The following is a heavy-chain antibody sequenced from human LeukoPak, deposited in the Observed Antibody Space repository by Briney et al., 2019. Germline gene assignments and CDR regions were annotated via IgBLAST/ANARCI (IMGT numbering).Heavy chain of an antibody. CDR3: AKRASSYFDY. Sequence: PGGSLRLSCAASGFSFSTYGMHWVRQAPGKGLEWMAVISSDGNNKYYADSVRGRFTISRDNSMSTLYLQMNSLSTEDTAVYYCAKRASSYFDYWGQGTLVTVSS. CDR1: GFSFSTYG. J-gene: IGHJ4*02. V-gene: IGHV3-30*18. CDR2: ISSDGNNK. D-gene: IGHD6-6*01.